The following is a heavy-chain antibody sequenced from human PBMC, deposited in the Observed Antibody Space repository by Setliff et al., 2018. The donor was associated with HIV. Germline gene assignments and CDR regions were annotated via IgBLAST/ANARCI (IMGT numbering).Heavy chain of an antibody. D-gene: IGHD3-10*01. J-gene: IGHJ4*02. CDR1: GFSLSTNRMC. CDR2: VDWDRDK. CDR3: ARKNGPGGGPHDY. Sequence: ESGPTLVNPTPTLTLTSTFSGFSLSTNRMCVSWIRQSPGKALEWLARVDWDRDKFYSSSLKTRLTISKDTSKNQVVLTMTNMDPMDTAMYYCARKNGPGGGPHDYWGQGTLVTVSS. V-gene: IGHV2-70*17.